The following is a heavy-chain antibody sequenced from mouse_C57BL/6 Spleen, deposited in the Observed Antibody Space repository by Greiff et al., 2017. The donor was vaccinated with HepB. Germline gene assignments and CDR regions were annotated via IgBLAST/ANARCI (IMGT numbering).Heavy chain of an antibody. D-gene: IGHD2-4*01. J-gene: IGHJ3*01. CDR1: GYAFSSSW. CDR2: IYPGDGDT. Sequence: VQLQQSGPELVKPGASVKISCKASGYAFSSSWMNWVKQRPGKGLEWIGRIYPGDGDTNYNGKFKGKATLTADKSSSPAYMQLSSLTSEDSAVYFCVRGGDYDYDGAWFAYWGQGTLVTVSA. CDR3: VRGGDYDYDGAWFAY. V-gene: IGHV1-82*01.